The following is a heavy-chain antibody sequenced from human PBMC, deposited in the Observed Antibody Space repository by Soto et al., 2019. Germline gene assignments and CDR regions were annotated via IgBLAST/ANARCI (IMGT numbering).Heavy chain of an antibody. D-gene: IGHD6-13*01. Sequence: DVQLVESGGGLVQPGGSRRLSCAASGFSFRDHSMNWVRQAPGKGLEWISYIRGTTTISYADSVKGRFTISRDNAENSLYLQMNSLRDEDTAVYYCARDLSWAFDHWGQGDLVTVSS. CDR2: IRGTTTI. V-gene: IGHV3-48*02. CDR3: ARDLSWAFDH. CDR1: GFSFRDHS. J-gene: IGHJ4*02.